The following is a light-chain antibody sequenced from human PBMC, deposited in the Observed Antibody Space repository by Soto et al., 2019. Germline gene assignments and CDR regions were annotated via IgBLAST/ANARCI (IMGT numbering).Light chain of an antibody. V-gene: IGKV3-20*01. CDR1: QFVYNSQ. Sequence: EIVLTQSPATLSLSPGERATLSCRASQFVYNSQLSWYQQRCGHSPRLLIHGASSRAAGTTDRLSGSGCTRDFILTISRLEHEDFSVYYCQLQHPTRPGYTFGQGTKVEIK. CDR3: QLQHPTRPGYT. CDR2: GAS. J-gene: IGKJ2*01.